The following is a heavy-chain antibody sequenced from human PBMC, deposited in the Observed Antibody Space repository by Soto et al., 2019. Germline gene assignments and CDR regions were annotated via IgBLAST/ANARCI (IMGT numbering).Heavy chain of an antibody. CDR3: AREQSGRRSLDS. J-gene: IGHJ4*02. Sequence: QVQLVESGGGLVKPGESLRLSCAASGFTFSHYSMTWIRQAPGKGLEWVSYISSSGSYTNYADSLQGRFIVSRDSAGNSFFLQMHSLRADDTAVYYCAREQSGRRSLDSWGQGTLVTVSS. D-gene: IGHD1-26*01. CDR1: GFTFSHYS. CDR2: ISSSGSYT. V-gene: IGHV3-11*06.